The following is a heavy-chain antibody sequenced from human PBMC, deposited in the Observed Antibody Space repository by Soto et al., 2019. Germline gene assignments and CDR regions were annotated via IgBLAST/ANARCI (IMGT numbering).Heavy chain of an antibody. V-gene: IGHV4-59*01. Sequence: QVQLQESGPGLVKPSETLSLTCTVSGGSISSYYWSWIRQPPGKGLEWIGYIYYSGSTNYNPSLKSRVTISVDTSKNQFSLKLSSVTAADTAVYYCARVMRGYYDEGFDPWGQGTLVTVSS. D-gene: IGHD3-3*01. CDR1: GGSISSYY. CDR3: ARVMRGYYDEGFDP. J-gene: IGHJ5*02. CDR2: IYYSGST.